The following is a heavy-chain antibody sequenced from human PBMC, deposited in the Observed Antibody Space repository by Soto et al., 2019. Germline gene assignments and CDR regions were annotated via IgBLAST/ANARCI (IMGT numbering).Heavy chain of an antibody. CDR1: GFTFSDYV. Sequence: EVQLLESGGDLVQPGGSLRLSCVGSGFTFSDYVMSWVRQVPGKGLEWVSSISDGGERTDYRDAVRGRFTISRDNARFTLHLQMNSLRVDDTAIYFCARDRSTDFGLDVWGQGTTVTVSS. J-gene: IGHJ6*02. V-gene: IGHV3-23*01. CDR2: ISDGGERT. D-gene: IGHD3-3*01. CDR3: ARDRSTDFGLDV.